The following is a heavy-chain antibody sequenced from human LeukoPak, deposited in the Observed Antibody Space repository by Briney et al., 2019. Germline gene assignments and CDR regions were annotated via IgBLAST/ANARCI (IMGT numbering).Heavy chain of an antibody. J-gene: IGHJ4*02. V-gene: IGHV1-2*02. CDR1: VYTFTGYY. CDR2: INPNSGGT. CDR3: AREGGYLKLVDY. Sequence: ASVKVSCKASVYTFTGYYMHWVRQAPGQGLEWMGWINPNSGGTNYAQKFQGRVTMTRDTSISTAYMELSRLRSDDTAVYYCAREGGYLKLVDYWGQGTLVTVSS. D-gene: IGHD5-12*01.